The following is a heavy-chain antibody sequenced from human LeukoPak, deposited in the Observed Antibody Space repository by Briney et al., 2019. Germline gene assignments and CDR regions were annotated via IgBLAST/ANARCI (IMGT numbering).Heavy chain of an antibody. V-gene: IGHV4-34*01. CDR3: ASHTVTRRSAVDY. J-gene: IGHJ4*02. CDR2: INHSGST. Sequence: PSETLSLTCAVYGGSFSGYYWSWIRQPPGKGLEWIGEINHSGSTNYNQSLKSRVTISVDTSKNQFSLKLSSVTAADTAVYYCASHTVTRRSAVDYWGQGTLVTVSS. CDR1: GGSFSGYY. D-gene: IGHD4-17*01.